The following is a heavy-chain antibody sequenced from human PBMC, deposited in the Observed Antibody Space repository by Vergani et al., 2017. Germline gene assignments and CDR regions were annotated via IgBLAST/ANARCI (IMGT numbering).Heavy chain of an antibody. CDR2: ISSSSSYT. D-gene: IGHD6-13*01. CDR1: GFTFSDYY. J-gene: IGHJ4*02. V-gene: IGHV3-11*05. CDR3: ARAPGSSSWYFPGKGLFDY. Sequence: QVQLVESGGGLVKPGGSLRLSCAASGFTFSDYYMSWIRQAPGKGREWVSYISSSSSYTNYADSVKGRFTISRDNAKNSLYLQMNSLRAEETAVYYCARAPGSSSWYFPGKGLFDYWGQGTLVTVSS.